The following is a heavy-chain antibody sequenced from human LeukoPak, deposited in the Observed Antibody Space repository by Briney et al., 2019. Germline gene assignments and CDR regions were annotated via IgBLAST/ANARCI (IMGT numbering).Heavy chain of an antibody. Sequence: PSETLSLTCTVSGVSISSSNSYWGWLRQPPGKGLEWIGSIYYTGNTYYNASLKRRVTISIDTSKNQISLRLTSVTATDTAMYSCARQTGSGLFTLPGGQGTLVTVSS. CDR2: IYYTGNT. V-gene: IGHV4-39*01. D-gene: IGHD3/OR15-3a*01. J-gene: IGHJ4*02. CDR3: ARQTGSGLFTLP. CDR1: GVSISSSNSY.